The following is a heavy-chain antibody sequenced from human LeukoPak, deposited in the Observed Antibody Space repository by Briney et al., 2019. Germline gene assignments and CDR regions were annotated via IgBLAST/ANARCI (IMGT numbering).Heavy chain of an antibody. J-gene: IGHJ4*02. CDR1: GGGSISSSSYY. CDR2: IYNSGST. CDR3: ARNRYGSRTAFDY. Sequence: SQTLSLTCGISGGGSISSSSYYWSWIRQPAGKGLEWVGRIYNSGSTHYNPSLKSRVTISVDKSKNQFSLKLTSVTAADTAVYYCARNRYGSRTAFDYWGQGTLVTVSS. V-gene: IGHV4-61*02. D-gene: IGHD3-10*01.